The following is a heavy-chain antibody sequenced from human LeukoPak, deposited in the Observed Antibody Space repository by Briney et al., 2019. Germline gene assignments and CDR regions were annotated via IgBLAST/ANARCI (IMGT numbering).Heavy chain of an antibody. D-gene: IGHD3-9*01. CDR2: IDYRGST. V-gene: IGHV4-39*01. CDR1: GGSISSSNYY. Sequence: PSETLSLTCTVSGGSISSSNYYWGWVRQPPGKGLEWIGSIDYRGSTYYNPSLKSRVTISVDTSKNQFSLKLSSVTAADTAVYNCGRSRNFGWSPIDPWGQGTLVTVSS. CDR3: GRSRNFGWSPIDP. J-gene: IGHJ5*02.